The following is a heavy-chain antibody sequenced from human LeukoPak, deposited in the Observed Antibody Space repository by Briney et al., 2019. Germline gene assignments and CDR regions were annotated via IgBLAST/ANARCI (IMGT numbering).Heavy chain of an antibody. CDR1: GYTFTGYY. J-gene: IGHJ4*02. D-gene: IGHD6-19*01. CDR2: INPNSGGT. V-gene: IGHV1-2*02. Sequence: ASVKVSCKASGYTFTGYYMHWVRQAPGQGLEWMGWINPNSGGTNYAQKLQGRVTMTRDKAISTAYMERRRLRSDDTAVYYCASEIAVAGTVDYWGKGTLVTVSS. CDR3: ASEIAVAGTVDY.